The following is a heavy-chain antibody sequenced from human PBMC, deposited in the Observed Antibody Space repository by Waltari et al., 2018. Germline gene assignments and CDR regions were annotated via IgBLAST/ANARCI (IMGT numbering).Heavy chain of an antibody. Sequence: EVEVVESGGGLMQPGGSRRLSCAASRFSVSAIFISWVCQDPGKVLEWVTISYTVGTTYFAESVKGRFTISRDNSRNTVYLQMNSLRVEDTAVYFCARVAGTALHRYYHYYMDLWGKGTTVTVSS. CDR3: ARVAGTALHRYYHYYMDL. CDR1: RFSVSAIF. J-gene: IGHJ6*03. CDR2: SYTVGTT. D-gene: IGHD2-15*01. V-gene: IGHV3-53*01.